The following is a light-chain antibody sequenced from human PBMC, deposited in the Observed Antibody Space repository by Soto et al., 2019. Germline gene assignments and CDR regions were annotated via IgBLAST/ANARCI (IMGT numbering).Light chain of an antibody. CDR2: QAS. Sequence: DIQITQSPSTLSASVGDRVTITCRASEFISKWLAWYQQKPGTAPKLLIYQASSLESGVPSRFSGSGSGTEFTRTITSLQPDDFATYYCKHYNSYLETFGQGTKVEIK. V-gene: IGKV1-5*03. J-gene: IGKJ1*01. CDR1: EFISKW. CDR3: KHYNSYLET.